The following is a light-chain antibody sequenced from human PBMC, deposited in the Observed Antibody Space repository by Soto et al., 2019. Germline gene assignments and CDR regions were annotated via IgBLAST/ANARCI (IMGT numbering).Light chain of an antibody. J-gene: IGKJ1*01. V-gene: IGKV4-1*01. CDR2: WAS. CDR3: QQYSNAPPT. CDR1: QSVLYSPNNKNY. Sequence: DIVMTQSPDSLAVSLGERATINCKSSQSVLYSPNNKNYLAWYQQKPGQPPKLLVYWASTRESGVPDRFSGSGSETDFTLTINSLQAEDVAVYYCQQYSNAPPTFGQGTKVEIK.